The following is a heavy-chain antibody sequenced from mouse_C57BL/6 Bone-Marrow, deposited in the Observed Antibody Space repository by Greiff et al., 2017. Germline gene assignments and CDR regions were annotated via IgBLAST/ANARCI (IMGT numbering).Heavy chain of an antibody. J-gene: IGHJ2*01. CDR1: GYTFTSYW. CDR2: IHPNSGST. CDR3: ASLGGYYFDY. D-gene: IGHD1-1*02. Sequence: QVHVTQPGAELVKPGASVKLSCKASGYTFTSYWMHWVKQRPGQGLEWIGMIHPNSGSTNYNEKFKSKATLTVDKSSSTAYMQLSSLTSEDSAVYYCASLGGYYFDYWGQGTTLTVSS. V-gene: IGHV1-64*01.